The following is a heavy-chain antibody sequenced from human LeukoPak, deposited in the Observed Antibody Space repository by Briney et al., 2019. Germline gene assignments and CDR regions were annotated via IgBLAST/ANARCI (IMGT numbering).Heavy chain of an antibody. D-gene: IGHD2-21*01. CDR3: AKAPVTTCSGAYCYPFDY. CDR2: ISATGGSA. V-gene: IGHV3-23*01. Sequence: GSLRLSCEASGFTFSSYAMTWVRQAPGKGLEWVSAISATGGSAFYADSVKGGCTISRDNARETLYLQMHNLRAEDTAVYYRAKAPVTTCSGAYCYPFDYWGQGTLVTVSS. CDR1: GFTFSSYA. J-gene: IGHJ4*02.